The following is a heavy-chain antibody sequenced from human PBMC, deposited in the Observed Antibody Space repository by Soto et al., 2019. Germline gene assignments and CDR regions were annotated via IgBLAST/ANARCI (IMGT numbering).Heavy chain of an antibody. CDR3: ARDPPGVTIFGVVPDSYYGMDV. CDR1: GYTFTGYY. Sequence: ASVKVSCKASGYTFTGYYMHWVRQAPGQGLAWMGWINPNSGGTNYAQKFQGRVTTTRDTSISTAYMELSRLRSDDTAVYYCARDPPGVTIFGVVPDSYYGMDVWGQGTTVTVSS. D-gene: IGHD3-3*01. V-gene: IGHV1-2*02. J-gene: IGHJ6*02. CDR2: INPNSGGT.